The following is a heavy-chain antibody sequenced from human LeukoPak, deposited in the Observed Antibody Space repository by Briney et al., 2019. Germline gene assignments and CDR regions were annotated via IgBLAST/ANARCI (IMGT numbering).Heavy chain of an antibody. J-gene: IGHJ4*02. V-gene: IGHV4-61*02. CDR3: ASSSYCGGDCYDFDY. Sequence: PSETLSLTCTVSGGSISSGSYYWSWIRQPAGKGLEWIGRIYTSGSTNYNPSLKSRVTISVDTSKNQFSLKLSSVTAADTAVYYCASSSYCGGDCYDFDYWGQGTLVTVSS. D-gene: IGHD2-21*01. CDR2: IYTSGST. CDR1: GGSISSGSYY.